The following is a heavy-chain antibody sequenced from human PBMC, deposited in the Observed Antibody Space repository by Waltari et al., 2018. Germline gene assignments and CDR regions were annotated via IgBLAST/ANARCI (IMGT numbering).Heavy chain of an antibody. V-gene: IGHV1-2*02. Sequence: QVQLVQSGAEVKKPGASVKVSCKASGYTFTGYYMHWVRQAPGQGLEWMGWINPNSGGTNYAQKFQGRVTMTRDTSISTAYMELSRLRSDDTAVYYCARAPGLIAADNWFDPWGQGTLVTVSS. CDR1: GYTFTGYY. CDR3: ARAPGLIAADNWFDP. D-gene: IGHD6-6*01. CDR2: INPNSGGT. J-gene: IGHJ5*02.